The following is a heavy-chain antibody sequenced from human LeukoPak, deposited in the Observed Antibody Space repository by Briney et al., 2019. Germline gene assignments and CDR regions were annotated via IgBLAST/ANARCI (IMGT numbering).Heavy chain of an antibody. J-gene: IGHJ6*03. CDR2: ISWNSGSI. CDR3: AKGTASIPIYMDV. V-gene: IGHV3-9*01. Sequence: PGGSLRLSCAASGFTFGSYTMNWVRQAPGKGLEWVSGISWNSGSIGYADSVKGRFTISRDNAKNSLYLQMNSLRAEDTALYYCAKGTASIPIYMDVWGKGTTVTISS. CDR1: GFTFGSYT. D-gene: IGHD6-6*01.